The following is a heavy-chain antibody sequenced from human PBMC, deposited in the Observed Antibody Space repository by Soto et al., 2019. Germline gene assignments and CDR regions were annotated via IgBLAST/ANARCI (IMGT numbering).Heavy chain of an antibody. D-gene: IGHD4-17*01. V-gene: IGHV4-30-4*01. CDR3: AGAQTRSPATTEIPNGDFFDY. Sequence: SETLSLTCTVSGGSISSGDYYWSWIRQAPGKGLEWIGYIYYSGSTYYNPSLKSGVTISVDTSKNQFSLKLSSVTAADTAVYYWAGAQTRSPATTEIPNGDFFDYWGQGTLVTVSS. CDR1: GGSISSGDYY. J-gene: IGHJ4*02. CDR2: IYYSGST.